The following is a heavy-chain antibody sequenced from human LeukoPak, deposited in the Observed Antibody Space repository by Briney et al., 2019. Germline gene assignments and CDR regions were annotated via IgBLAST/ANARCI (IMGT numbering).Heavy chain of an antibody. J-gene: IGHJ4*02. D-gene: IGHD2-2*01. CDR1: GDSISNYY. V-gene: IGHV4-59*01. CDR2: IYYTGST. Sequence: PSETLSLTCTVSGDSISNYYGSWIRQSPGKGLEWLGYIYYTGSTNYNPSLKTRVTISVDPSRNQFSLKLSSVTAAGTGVYYCARSGGKYQGLAFDYWGQGALVTASS. CDR3: ARSGGKYQGLAFDY.